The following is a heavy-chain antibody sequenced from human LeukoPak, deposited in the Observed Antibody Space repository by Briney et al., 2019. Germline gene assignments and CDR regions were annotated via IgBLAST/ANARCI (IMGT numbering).Heavy chain of an antibody. CDR2: IYHSGVT. Sequence: SETLSLTCTVSGGSINKYYWSWFRQPPGKGLEWIGYIYHSGVTNYNPSLKSRVAISIDTSKNQFSLKVRSVTAADTAVYYCARDSSNNYFDYWGQGTLVTVTS. V-gene: IGHV4-59*01. CDR3: ARDSSNNYFDY. CDR1: GGSINKYY. D-gene: IGHD2/OR15-2a*01. J-gene: IGHJ4*02.